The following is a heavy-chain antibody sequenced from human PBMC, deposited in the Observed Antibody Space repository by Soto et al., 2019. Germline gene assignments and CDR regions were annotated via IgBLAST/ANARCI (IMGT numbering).Heavy chain of an antibody. D-gene: IGHD3-9*01. CDR1: GFTFSSYA. J-gene: IGHJ6*02. V-gene: IGHV3-23*01. CDR2: ISGSGGST. CDR3: EKHIMYFDIVSGQYGSLVPLYGMDV. Sequence: GGSLRLSCAASGFTFSSYAMSWVRQAPGKGLEWVSAISGSGGSTYYADSVKGRFTISRDNSKNTLDLQMDSLGAEDTAVYYCEKHIMYFDIVSGQYGSLVPLYGMDVGGEGTTVT.